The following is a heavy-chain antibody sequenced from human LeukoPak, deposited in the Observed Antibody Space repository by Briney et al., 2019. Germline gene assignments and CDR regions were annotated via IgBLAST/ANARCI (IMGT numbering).Heavy chain of an antibody. V-gene: IGHV3-21*01. CDR1: GFTFGSYS. Sequence: GGSLRLSCAASGFTFGSYSMNWVRQAPGKGLEWVSSISSSSSYIYYADSVKGRFTISRDNAKNSLYLQMNSLRAEDTAVYYCARVTITMVRGVDVWGKGTTVTVSS. CDR3: ARVTITMVRGVDV. J-gene: IGHJ6*04. CDR2: ISSSSSYI. D-gene: IGHD3-10*01.